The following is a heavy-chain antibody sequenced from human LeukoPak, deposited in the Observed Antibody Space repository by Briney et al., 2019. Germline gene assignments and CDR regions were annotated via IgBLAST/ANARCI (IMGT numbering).Heavy chain of an antibody. CDR2: ISSSGSTI. D-gene: IGHD3-10*01. CDR3: ARGPYGSGSYYFDY. J-gene: IGHJ4*02. Sequence: GGSLRLSCAASGFTFSSYEMNWVRQAPGKGLEWVPYISSSGSTIYYADSVKGRFTISRDNAKNSLYLQMNSLGAEDTAVYYCARGPYGSGSYYFDYWGQGTLVTVSS. V-gene: IGHV3-48*03. CDR1: GFTFSSYE.